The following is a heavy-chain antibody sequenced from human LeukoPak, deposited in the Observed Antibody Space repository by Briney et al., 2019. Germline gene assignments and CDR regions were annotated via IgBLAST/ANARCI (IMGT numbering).Heavy chain of an antibody. Sequence: GASVTVSSTASGYTFTRYYMHWVRQAPGQGREWMGLINPTGGSTGYAQKFQGRVTMTRDKSTSTVYMELSRLRSEDTAVYYCARVAEETGSDYWGQGTLVTVSS. D-gene: IGHD3-10*01. V-gene: IGHV1-46*01. CDR1: GYTFTRYY. CDR3: ARVAEETGSDY. CDR2: INPTGGST. J-gene: IGHJ4*02.